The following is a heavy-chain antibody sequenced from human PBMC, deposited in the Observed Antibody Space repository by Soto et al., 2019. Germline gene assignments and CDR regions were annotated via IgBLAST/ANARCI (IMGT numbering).Heavy chain of an antibody. J-gene: IGHJ4*01. CDR2: ISGTGSRT. CDR3: ARDSGYGSGTSVNHYLDY. CDR1: GFPFINFA. V-gene: IGHV3-23*01. D-gene: IGHD3-10*01. Sequence: GGSLRLSCAASGFPFINFAMSWVRQSPGKGLEWVSAISGTGSRTWYADSVRGRFTVSRDNSKNTLYPQMNSLRDEDTAVYYCARDSGYGSGTSVNHYLDYWGHGTLVTVSS.